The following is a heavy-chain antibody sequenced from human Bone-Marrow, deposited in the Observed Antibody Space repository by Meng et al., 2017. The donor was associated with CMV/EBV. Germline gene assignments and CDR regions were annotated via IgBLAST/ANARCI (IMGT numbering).Heavy chain of an antibody. CDR2: INPNSGGT. D-gene: IGHD3-22*01. J-gene: IGHJ4*02. V-gene: IGHV1-2*02. Sequence: ASVKVSCKASGYTFTDYYIHWVRQAPGQGPEWLGWINPNSGGTNYAQKFQGRVTMTRDTSISTTYMGLNSLISDDTAVYFCTRGYSDSGGKRLDYWGQGTLVTVSS. CDR1: GYTFTDYY. CDR3: TRGYSDSGGKRLDY.